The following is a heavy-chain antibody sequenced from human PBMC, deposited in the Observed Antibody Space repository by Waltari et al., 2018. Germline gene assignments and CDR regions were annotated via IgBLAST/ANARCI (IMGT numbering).Heavy chain of an antibody. CDR3: AAKGEAYAFDI. CDR1: GFTFTSSA. Sequence: QMQLVQSGPEVKKPGTSVKVSCKASGFTFTSSALRWVRQARGQRLEWIGWIVVVSGNTNYAQKFQERVTITRDMSTSTDYMGLSSLRSEETAVYYCAAKGEAYAFDIWGQGTMVTVSS. V-gene: IGHV1-58*01. J-gene: IGHJ3*02. CDR2: IVVVSGNT.